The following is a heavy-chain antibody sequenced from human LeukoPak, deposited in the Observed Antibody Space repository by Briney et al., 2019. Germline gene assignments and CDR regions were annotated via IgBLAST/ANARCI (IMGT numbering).Heavy chain of an antibody. CDR1: GFTFSSYS. V-gene: IGHV3-21*01. Sequence: GGSLRLSCAASGFTFSSYSMNWVRQAPGKGLEWVSSISSSSSYIYYADSVKGRFNISRDNAKNSLYLQMNSLRAEDTAVYYCARAKPPRWTPFSDYWGQGTLVTVSS. CDR3: ARAKPPRWTPFSDY. CDR2: ISSSSSYI. D-gene: IGHD2/OR15-2a*01. J-gene: IGHJ4*02.